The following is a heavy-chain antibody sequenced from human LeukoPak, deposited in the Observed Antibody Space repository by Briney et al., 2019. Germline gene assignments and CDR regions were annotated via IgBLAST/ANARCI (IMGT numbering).Heavy chain of an antibody. CDR1: GGSFSGYY. CDR3: ARALGTSFDY. D-gene: IGHD3-16*01. Sequence: SETLSLTCAVYGGSFSGYYWNWIRQPPGKGLEWIGEINHSGSTNYNPSLKSRVTISVDTSKNQFSLKLSSVTAADTAVFCCARALGTSFDYWGQGTLVTVSS. CDR2: INHSGST. J-gene: IGHJ4*02. V-gene: IGHV4-34*01.